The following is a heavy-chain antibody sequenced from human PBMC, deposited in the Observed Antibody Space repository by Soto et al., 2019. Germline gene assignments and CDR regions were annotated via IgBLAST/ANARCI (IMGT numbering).Heavy chain of an antibody. V-gene: IGHV4-61*01. Sequence: QVQLQESGPGLVKPSETLSLTCSVSGDSVSRGSYHWSWIRQPPGKGLEWIRFKPYTGSPDYNPSLKSRVVISIDRSQNQFSLKLSSVTATDTAVYFCAKVGWGGDSWGQGTLVTVSS. D-gene: IGHD7-27*01. J-gene: IGHJ4*02. CDR2: KPYTGSP. CDR3: AKVGWGGDS. CDR1: GDSVSRGSYH.